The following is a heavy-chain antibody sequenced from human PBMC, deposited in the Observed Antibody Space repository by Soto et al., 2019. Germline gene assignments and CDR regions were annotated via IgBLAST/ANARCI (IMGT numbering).Heavy chain of an antibody. J-gene: IGHJ6*03. CDR3: AHRQPTYDDFWSGYSSWSQGMGV. CDR1: GFSLSTSGVG. V-gene: IGHV2-5*01. D-gene: IGHD3-3*01. CDR2: IYWNDDK. Sequence: QITLKESGPTLVKPTQALTLTCTFSGFSLSTSGVGVGWIRQPPGNALEWLALIYWNDDKRYSPSLKSRLTIAKYTSKSQVVLTMTNMDPVDTATYYCAHRQPTYDDFWSGYSSWSQGMGVWGKGSTVAVS.